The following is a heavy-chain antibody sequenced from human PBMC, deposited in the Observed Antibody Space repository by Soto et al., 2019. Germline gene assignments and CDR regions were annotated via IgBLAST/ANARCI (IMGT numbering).Heavy chain of an antibody. CDR2: IIPIFGTA. CDR1: GGTFSSYA. Sequence: QVQLVQSGAEVKKPGSSVKVSCKASGGTFSSYAISWVRQAPGQGLEWMGGIIPIFGTANYAQKFQGRVMITADESTSTAYMELSSLRAEDTAVYYCARDEGIVVVVAPADYYGMDVWGQGTTVTVSS. V-gene: IGHV1-69*12. J-gene: IGHJ6*02. D-gene: IGHD2-15*01. CDR3: ARDEGIVVVVAPADYYGMDV.